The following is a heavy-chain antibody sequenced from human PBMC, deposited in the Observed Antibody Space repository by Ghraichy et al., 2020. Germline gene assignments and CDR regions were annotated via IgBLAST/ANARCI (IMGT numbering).Heavy chain of an antibody. J-gene: IGHJ4*01. Sequence: GGSLRLSCAASGFTFSDYSMNWVRQAPGKGLEWVSSISGNGYYIYYANSLRGRFTISRDNAENSLYLQMNNLRAEDTAIYYCTRDHYYDRTHYYSSVGDFNTWGHGTLVPAPS. D-gene: IGHD3-22*01. CDR1: GFTFSDYS. CDR2: ISGNGYYI. CDR3: TRDHYYDRTHYYSSVGDFNT. V-gene: IGHV3-21*01.